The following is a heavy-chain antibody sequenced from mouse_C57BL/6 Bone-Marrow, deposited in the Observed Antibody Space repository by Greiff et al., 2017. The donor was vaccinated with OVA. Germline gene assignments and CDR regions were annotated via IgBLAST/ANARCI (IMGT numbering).Heavy chain of an antibody. Sequence: QVQLKQSGAELVRPGTSVKMSCKASGYTFTNYWIGWAKQRPGHGLEWIGDIYPGGGYTNYNEKFKGKATLTADKSSSTAYMQFSSLTSEDSAIYYCARRADYDGVGYAMDYWGQGTSVTVSS. CDR2: IYPGGGYT. V-gene: IGHV1-63*01. J-gene: IGHJ4*01. CDR3: ARRADYDGVGYAMDY. CDR1: GYTFTNYW. D-gene: IGHD2-4*01.